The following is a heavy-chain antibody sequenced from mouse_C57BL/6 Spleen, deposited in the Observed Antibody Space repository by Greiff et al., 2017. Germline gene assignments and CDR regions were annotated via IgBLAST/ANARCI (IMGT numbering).Heavy chain of an antibody. Sequence: VQLQQSGAELVKPGASVKISCKASGYAFSSYWMNWVKQRPGKGLEWIGQIYPGDGDTNYNGEFKGKATLTADKSSSTAYMQLRRLTSEDSAVYFCAREKNYYGSSYVGWYFDVWGTGTTVTVSS. V-gene: IGHV1-80*01. CDR3: AREKNYYGSSYVGWYFDV. J-gene: IGHJ1*03. D-gene: IGHD1-1*01. CDR2: IYPGDGDT. CDR1: GYAFSSYW.